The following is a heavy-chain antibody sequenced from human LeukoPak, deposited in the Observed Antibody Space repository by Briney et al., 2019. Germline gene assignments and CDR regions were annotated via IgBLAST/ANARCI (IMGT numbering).Heavy chain of an antibody. V-gene: IGHV3-66*01. CDR3: AKYYGSGSYYP. CDR2: IQSGFST. D-gene: IGHD3-10*01. Sequence: PGGSLRLSCAVSGFTVSSIYMSWVRQAPGKGLEWVSIIQSGFSTYYADSVKGRFTISRDNSKNTLYLHMNSLRAEDTAVYYCAKYYGSGSYYPWGQGTLVTVSS. J-gene: IGHJ5*02. CDR1: GFTVSSIY.